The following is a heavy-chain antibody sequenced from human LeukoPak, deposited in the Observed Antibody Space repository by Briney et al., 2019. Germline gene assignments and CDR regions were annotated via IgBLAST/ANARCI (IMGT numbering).Heavy chain of an antibody. J-gene: IGHJ4*02. D-gene: IGHD6-19*01. V-gene: IGHV4-4*07. CDR3: ARGRFIAVAGLLFDY. CDR1: GGSIISYY. CDR2: IYTSGST. Sequence: SETLSLTCTVAGGSIISYYWSWCGRPARKGLEGIGRIYTSGSTNYNPFLKSRVTMSVDTSKNQFSLKLSSVTAADTAVYYCARGRFIAVAGLLFDYWGQGTLVTVSS.